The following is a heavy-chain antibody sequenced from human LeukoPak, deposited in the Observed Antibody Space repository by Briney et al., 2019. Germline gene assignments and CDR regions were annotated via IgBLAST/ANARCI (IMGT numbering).Heavy chain of an antibody. V-gene: IGHV3-23*01. D-gene: IGHD4-23*01. CDR1: GFTFSSYA. Sequence: GGSLRLSCEASGFTFSSYAMSWVRQAPGKGLAWVSVISSSADSTYYADSVKGRFTISRDNSKNTLYLQMNNVGAEDTAVYYCAKPLEKYTYGGNFDYWGQGILVTVSS. J-gene: IGHJ4*02. CDR2: ISSSADST. CDR3: AKPLEKYTYGGNFDY.